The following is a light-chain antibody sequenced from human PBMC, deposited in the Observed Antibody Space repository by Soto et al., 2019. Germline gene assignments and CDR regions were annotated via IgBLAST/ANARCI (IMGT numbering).Light chain of an antibody. J-gene: IGKJ2*03. CDR2: GAS. V-gene: IGKV1-33*01. Sequence: DTQMTQSPSSLSASVGDRITITCQASQDITTYLNWYQQKPGKAPKLLIYGASTLETGVPSRFSGSGSGTDFTFVISSLQPEDLATYYCQQYDTIQYSFGQGTKLEIK. CDR1: QDITTY. CDR3: QQYDTIQYS.